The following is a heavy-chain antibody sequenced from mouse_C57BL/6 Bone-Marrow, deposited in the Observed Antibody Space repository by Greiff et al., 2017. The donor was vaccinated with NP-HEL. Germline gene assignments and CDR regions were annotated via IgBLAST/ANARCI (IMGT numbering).Heavy chain of an antibody. D-gene: IGHD1-1*01. Sequence: QVQLQQSGAELARPGASVKLSCKASGYTFTSYGISWVKQRTGQGLEWIGEIYPRSGNTYYNEKFKGKATLTADKSSSTAYMELRSLTSEDSAVYFCSRSEYYGSSYGYFDVWGTGTTVTVSS. J-gene: IGHJ1*03. CDR2: IYPRSGNT. CDR3: SRSEYYGSSYGYFDV. V-gene: IGHV1-81*01. CDR1: GYTFTSYG.